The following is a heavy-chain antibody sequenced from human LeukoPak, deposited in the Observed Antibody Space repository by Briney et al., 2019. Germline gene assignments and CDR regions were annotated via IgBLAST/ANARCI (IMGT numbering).Heavy chain of an antibody. CDR3: ARSSGHDFDY. D-gene: IGHD5-12*01. Sequence: PSETLSLTCTVSSGSLSSFYWNWIRQPAGKGLEWVGRIYPSGSTDYNASLKSRVTMSVDTPKKQFSLKLNSVTAADTAVYYCARSSGHDFDYWGQGILVTVSS. J-gene: IGHJ4*02. CDR2: IYPSGST. CDR1: SGSLSSFY. V-gene: IGHV4-4*07.